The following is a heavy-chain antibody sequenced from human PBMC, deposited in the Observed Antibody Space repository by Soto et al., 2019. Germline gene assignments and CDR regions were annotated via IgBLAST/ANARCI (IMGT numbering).Heavy chain of an antibody. Sequence: EVQLVESGGGLVKPGGSLRLSCAASGFTFSSYSMNWVRQAPGKGLEWVSSISSSSSYIYYADSVKGRFTISRDNAKKSLYLQMKSLRAEDTAVYYCAVSTGVVIIEGAFGIWGQGTMVTVSS. J-gene: IGHJ3*02. CDR3: AVSTGVVIIEGAFGI. CDR2: ISSSSSYI. V-gene: IGHV3-21*01. D-gene: IGHD3-3*01. CDR1: GFTFSSYS.